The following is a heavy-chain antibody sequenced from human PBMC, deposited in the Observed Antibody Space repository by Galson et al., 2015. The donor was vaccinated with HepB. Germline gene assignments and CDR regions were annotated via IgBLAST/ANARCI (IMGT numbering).Heavy chain of an antibody. D-gene: IGHD1-1*01. Sequence: SLRLSCAASGFTFSSYAMIWVRQVPEKGLEWVSSISGSDGSTYYTDSVKGRFTISRDDSKSTLYLQMNSLRAEDTAVYYCAKDRRTGTTPPDGFDIWGQGTMVTVSS. CDR1: GFTFSSYA. CDR2: ISGSDGST. J-gene: IGHJ3*02. V-gene: IGHV3-23*01. CDR3: AKDRRTGTTPPDGFDI.